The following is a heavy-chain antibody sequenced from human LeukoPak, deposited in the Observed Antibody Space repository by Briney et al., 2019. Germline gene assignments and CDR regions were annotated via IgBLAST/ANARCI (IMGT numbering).Heavy chain of an antibody. D-gene: IGHD3-9*01. V-gene: IGHV1-46*01. CDR2: INPSGGST. J-gene: IGHJ6*03. CDR3: ARSPSYDILTGMRYYMDV. Sequence: ASVKVSCKASGYTFTSYYMHWVRQAPGQGLEWMGIINPSGGSTSYAQKFQGRVTMTRDTSTSTVYMELSSLRSEDTAVYYCARSPSYDILTGMRYYMDVWGKGTTVTVPS. CDR1: GYTFTSYY.